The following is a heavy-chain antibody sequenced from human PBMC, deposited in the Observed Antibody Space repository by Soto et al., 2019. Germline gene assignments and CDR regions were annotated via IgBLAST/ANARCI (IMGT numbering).Heavy chain of an antibody. CDR1: GFSLSNSGVG. CDR3: THKGGRGAGMDV. V-gene: IGHV2-5*02. Sequence: QITVKESGPTLVKPTQTLTLTCTFSGFSLSNSGVGVAWIRQPPGKALEWLALIYWDDDERYRPSLRSRLTITKDTSKNQVVLTMTNVAPVDTATYFCTHKGGRGAGMDVWGQGTTVTVSS. D-gene: IGHD1-26*01. CDR2: IYWDDDE. J-gene: IGHJ6*02.